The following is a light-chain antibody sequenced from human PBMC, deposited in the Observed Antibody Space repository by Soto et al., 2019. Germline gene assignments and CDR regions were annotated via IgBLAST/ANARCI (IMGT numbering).Light chain of an antibody. CDR1: QSLVHSDGNTY. Sequence: DGVMTQTLLSLPVTLGQPASISCRSSQSLVHSDGNTYLSWLQQRPGQPPRLLIYKASNRFSGVPDRFSGSGADTDFTLKISREAPEDVGVYSCVQLAIFPRTFGQGPKVEIK. J-gene: IGKJ1*01. V-gene: IGKV2-24*01. CDR2: KAS. CDR3: VQLAIFPRT.